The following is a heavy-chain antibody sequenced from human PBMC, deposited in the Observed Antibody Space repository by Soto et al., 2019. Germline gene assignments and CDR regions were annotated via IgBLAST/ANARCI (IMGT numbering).Heavy chain of an antibody. Sequence: QVQLVQSGAEVKKPGASVKVSCKASGYTFSSYGISWVRQAPGQGLEWMGWISAYNGNTNYAQKLQGRVTMTTDTSTSKAYMELRSLRADDTAVYYCARDSHFRAGEGGNCFDPWGQGTLVTVSS. CDR2: ISAYNGNT. D-gene: IGHD1-26*01. V-gene: IGHV1-18*01. J-gene: IGHJ5*02. CDR1: GYTFSSYG. CDR3: ARDSHFRAGEGGNCFDP.